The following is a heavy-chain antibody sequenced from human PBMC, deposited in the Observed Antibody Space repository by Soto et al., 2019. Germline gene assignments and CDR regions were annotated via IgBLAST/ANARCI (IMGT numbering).Heavy chain of an antibody. CDR1: GFTFSNYG. J-gene: IGHJ4*02. Sequence: PGGSRRLSWGASGFTFSNYGMHWVRQAPGKGLEWVAFVWRDGSNKYYADSVRDRFTISRVNSKNTLYLQMNSLRAEDTAVYHCAPQAFDYWGQGTLVTVSS. CDR3: APQAFDY. V-gene: IGHV3-30*02. CDR2: VWRDGSNK.